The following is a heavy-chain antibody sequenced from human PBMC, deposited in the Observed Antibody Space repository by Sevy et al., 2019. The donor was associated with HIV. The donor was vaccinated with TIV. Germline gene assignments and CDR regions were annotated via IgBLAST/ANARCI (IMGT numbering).Heavy chain of an antibody. CDR2: IYYSGST. J-gene: IGHJ4*02. V-gene: IGHV4-59*01. Sequence: SETLSLTCTVSGRSMTGYHWTWIRQPPGKGLEWIGYIYYSGSTNYNPSLKSRVTISVDTSKNQFSLGLSSVTAADTAVYYCARAPPYYDILTGRGYCDYWGQGTLVTVSS. CDR3: ARAPPYYDILTGRGYCDY. CDR1: GRSMTGYH. D-gene: IGHD3-9*01.